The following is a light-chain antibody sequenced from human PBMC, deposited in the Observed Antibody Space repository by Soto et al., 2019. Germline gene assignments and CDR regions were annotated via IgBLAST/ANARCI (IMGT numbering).Light chain of an antibody. CDR3: QQYGSSPLFT. Sequence: EIVLTQSPGTLSLSPGERATLSCRASQSVSSSYLAWDQQKPGQAPRLLIYGASSRATGIPNRFSGSGSGTDFTLTISRLEPEDFAVDYCQQYGSSPLFTCGQGTRLEIK. CDR2: GAS. CDR1: QSVSSSY. J-gene: IGKJ5*01. V-gene: IGKV3-20*01.